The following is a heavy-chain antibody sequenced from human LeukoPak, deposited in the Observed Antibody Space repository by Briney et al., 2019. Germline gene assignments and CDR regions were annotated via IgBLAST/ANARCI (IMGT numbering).Heavy chain of an antibody. V-gene: IGHV3-48*01. CDR2: ISYSSSTI. J-gene: IGHJ4*02. Sequence: PGGSLRLSCAASGFTFSSYSMNWVRQAPGKGLEWVSYISYSSSTIYYADSVKGRFTISRDNAKNSLYLQMNSLRAEDTAVYYCARDDDRPDNGLDYWGQGTLVTVSS. CDR1: GFTFSSYS. CDR3: ARDDDRPDNGLDY. D-gene: IGHD3-22*01.